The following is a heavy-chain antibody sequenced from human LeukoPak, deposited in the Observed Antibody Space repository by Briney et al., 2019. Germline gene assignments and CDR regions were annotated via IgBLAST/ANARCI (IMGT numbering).Heavy chain of an antibody. CDR1: GGSISSYY. D-gene: IGHD3-3*01. Sequence: SETLSLTCTVSGGSISSYYWSWIRQPPGEGLEWIGYIYTSGSTNYNPSLKSRVTISVDTSKNQFSLKLSSVTAADTAVYYCAREGRFLEWLLGLDYWGQGTLVTVSS. J-gene: IGHJ4*02. CDR2: IYTSGST. V-gene: IGHV4-4*09. CDR3: AREGRFLEWLLGLDY.